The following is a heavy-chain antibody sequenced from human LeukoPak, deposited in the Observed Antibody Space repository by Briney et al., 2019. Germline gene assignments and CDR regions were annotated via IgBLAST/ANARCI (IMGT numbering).Heavy chain of an antibody. J-gene: IGHJ1*01. CDR2: ISGSGGST. CDR1: GFTFDDYG. D-gene: IGHD1-26*01. V-gene: IGHV3-23*01. Sequence: PGGSLRLSCAASGFTFDDYGMSWVRQAPGKGLEWVSAISGSGGSTYYADSVKGRFTISRDNSKNTLYLQMNSLRAEDTAVYYCAKALVGAAKYFQHWGQGTLVTVSS. CDR3: AKALVGAAKYFQH.